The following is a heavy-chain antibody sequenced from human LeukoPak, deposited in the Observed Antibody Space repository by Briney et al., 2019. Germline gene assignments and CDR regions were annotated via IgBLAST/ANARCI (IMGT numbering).Heavy chain of an antibody. V-gene: IGHV3-64*01. CDR3: ARGAISFYYYYMDV. Sequence: GGSLRLSCAASGFTFSSYAMHWVRQAPGKGLEYVSAISSNGGSTYYANSVKGRFTISRDNSKNTLYLQMGGLRAEDMAVYYCARGAISFYYYYMDVWGKGTTVTVSS. CDR1: GFTFSSYA. D-gene: IGHD3-3*01. J-gene: IGHJ6*03. CDR2: ISSNGGST.